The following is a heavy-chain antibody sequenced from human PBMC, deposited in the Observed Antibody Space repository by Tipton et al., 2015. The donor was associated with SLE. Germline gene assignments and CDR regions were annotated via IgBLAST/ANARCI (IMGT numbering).Heavy chain of an antibody. J-gene: IGHJ4*02. CDR2: ISYDGSNK. CDR1: GFTFSNYA. Sequence: RSLRLSCAASGFTFSNYAMHWVRQAPGKGLEWVAVISYDGSNKYYADSVKGRFTISRDNSKNTLYLQMNSLRAEDTAVYYCASGYSSSFDYWGQGTLVTVSS. V-gene: IGHV3-30-3*01. D-gene: IGHD6-13*01. CDR3: ASGYSSSFDY.